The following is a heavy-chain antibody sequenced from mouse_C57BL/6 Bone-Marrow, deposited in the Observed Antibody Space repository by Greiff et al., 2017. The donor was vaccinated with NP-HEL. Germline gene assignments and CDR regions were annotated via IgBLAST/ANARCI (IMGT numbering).Heavy chain of an antibody. D-gene: IGHD2-3*01. CDR2: IYPGSGNT. V-gene: IGHV1-76*01. CDR1: GYTFTDYY. J-gene: IGHJ1*03. CDR3: ASGDGYWYFDV. Sequence: QVQLQQSGAELVRPGASVKLSCKASGYTFTDYYINWVKQRPGQGLEWIARIYPGSGNTYYNEKFKGKATLTAEKSSSTAYMQLSSLTSEDSAVYFCASGDGYWYFDVWGTGTTVTVSS.